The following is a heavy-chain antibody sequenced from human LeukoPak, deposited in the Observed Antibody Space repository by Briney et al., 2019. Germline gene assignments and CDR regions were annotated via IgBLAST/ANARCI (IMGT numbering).Heavy chain of an antibody. CDR2: LRNDGSNK. J-gene: IGHJ1*01. Sequence: GGSLRLSCAAPGFTFSTYGMHWVRQAPGKGLEWVAFLRNDGSNKYYADSVRGRFTISRDNSKNTLYLQMNSLRAEDTAVYYCAKANTGGGSNNLGYFHHWGQGTLVTVSS. CDR3: AKANTGGGSNNLGYFHH. D-gene: IGHD3-16*01. V-gene: IGHV3-30*02. CDR1: GFTFSTYG.